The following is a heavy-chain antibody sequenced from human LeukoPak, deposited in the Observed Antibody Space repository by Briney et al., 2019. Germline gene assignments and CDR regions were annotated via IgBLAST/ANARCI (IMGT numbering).Heavy chain of an antibody. D-gene: IGHD2-15*01. Sequence: SETLSLTCTVSGGSISGNYWSWIRQPPGKGLEWIGYIYYSGSTNYNPSLKSRVTISVDTSKNQFSLKLSSVTAADTAVYYCARRGRLGVVAASYYYYGMDVWGQGTTVTVSS. CDR3: ARRGRLGVVAASYYYYGMDV. CDR1: GGSISGNY. CDR2: IYYSGST. J-gene: IGHJ6*02. V-gene: IGHV4-59*08.